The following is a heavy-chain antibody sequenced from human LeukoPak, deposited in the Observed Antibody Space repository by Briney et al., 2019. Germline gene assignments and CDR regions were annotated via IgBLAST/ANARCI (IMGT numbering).Heavy chain of an antibody. CDR1: GYTFTSYG. D-gene: IGHD6-13*01. Sequence: ASVKVSCKASGYTFTSYGISWVRQAPGQGLEWMGWISAYNGNTNYAQKLQGRVTMTTDTSTSTAYMELRSLRSDDTAVYYCVRDSSSWSLFDYWGQGTLVTVSS. J-gene: IGHJ4*02. CDR2: ISAYNGNT. CDR3: VRDSSSWSLFDY. V-gene: IGHV1-18*01.